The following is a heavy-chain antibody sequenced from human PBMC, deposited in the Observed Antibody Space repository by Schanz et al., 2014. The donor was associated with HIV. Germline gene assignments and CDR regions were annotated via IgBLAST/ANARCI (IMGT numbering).Heavy chain of an antibody. V-gene: IGHV4-39*07. D-gene: IGHD6-13*01. CDR1: GDSISGGTYY. CDR3: ARVGRAAAGFIYYYGMDV. CDR2: IYYSGST. J-gene: IGHJ6*02. Sequence: QLQLQESGPGLVKPSETLSLTCTVSGDSISGGTYYWGWIRQPPGKGLEWIGTIYYSGSTFYNPSLKSRVTISVDPSKNQFSLKLSSVTAADTAVYYCARVGRAAAGFIYYYGMDVWGQGTTVTVSS.